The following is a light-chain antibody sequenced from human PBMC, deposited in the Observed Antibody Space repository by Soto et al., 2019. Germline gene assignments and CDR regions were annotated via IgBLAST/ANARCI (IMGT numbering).Light chain of an antibody. CDR1: QSISSW. CDR3: QQYYSYLWT. CDR2: DAS. Sequence: DIQMTQSPSTLSASVGDRVTITCRASQSISSWLAWYQQKPGKAPKLLIYDASTLESGVPSRFSGSGSGTDFTLTISCLQSEDFATYYCQQYYSYLWTFGQGTKVDIK. J-gene: IGKJ1*01. V-gene: IGKV1-5*01.